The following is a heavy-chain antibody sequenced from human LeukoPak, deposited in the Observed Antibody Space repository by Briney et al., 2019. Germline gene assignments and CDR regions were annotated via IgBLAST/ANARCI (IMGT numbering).Heavy chain of an antibody. Sequence: SLRLSCAASGFTVSSNGMHWVRQAPGKGLEWVAVISYDGRTTTHADSVKGRFTVSRDNSKNTLYLQMNSLRTEDTAVYYCAKDRLGVTTPKANFDYWGQATLVTV. V-gene: IGHV3-30*18. CDR3: AKDRLGVTTPKANFDY. CDR2: ISYDGRTT. CDR1: GFTVSSNG. J-gene: IGHJ4*02. D-gene: IGHD4-11*01.